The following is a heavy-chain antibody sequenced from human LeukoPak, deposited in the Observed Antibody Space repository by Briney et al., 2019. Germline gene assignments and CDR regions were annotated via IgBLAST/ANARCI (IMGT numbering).Heavy chain of an antibody. CDR1: GGSFSGYY. V-gene: IGHV4-59*12. CDR2: IYYSGST. D-gene: IGHD6-13*01. CDR3: AREASSWYRNWFDP. J-gene: IGHJ5*02. Sequence: SGTLSLTCAVYGGSFSGYYWSWIRQPPGKGLEWIGHIYYSGSTNYNPSLKSRVTMSVDTSKNQFSLKLSSVTAADTAVYYCAREASSWYRNWFDPWGQGTLVTVSS.